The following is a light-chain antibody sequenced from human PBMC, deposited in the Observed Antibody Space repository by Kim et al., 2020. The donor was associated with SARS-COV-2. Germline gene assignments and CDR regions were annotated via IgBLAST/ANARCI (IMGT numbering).Light chain of an antibody. J-gene: IGLJ2*01. V-gene: IGLV1-51*01. CDR2: DNN. CDR1: SSNIGNNY. Sequence: GRRVAITCSGGSSNIGNNYVSWYQQLPGSAPKLFIYDNNERPSGIPDRFSGSTSGTSATLGITGLHTGDEGVYYCATWDSSLSAVVFGGGTKVTVL. CDR3: ATWDSSLSAVV.